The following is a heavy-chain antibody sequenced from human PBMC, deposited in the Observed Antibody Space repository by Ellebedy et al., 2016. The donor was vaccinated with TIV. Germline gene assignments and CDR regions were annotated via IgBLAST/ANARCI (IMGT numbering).Heavy chain of an antibody. Sequence: GESLKISCAASGFTFSSYWMSWVRQAPGKGLEWVANIEQDGSEKNYVDSVKGRFTISRDNAWKSLYLQLNSLRAEDTAVYYCARGRTTGEYWGQGTLVTVSS. D-gene: IGHD1-1*01. CDR3: ARGRTTGEY. J-gene: IGHJ4*02. CDR1: GFTFSSYW. CDR2: IEQDGSEK. V-gene: IGHV3-7*01.